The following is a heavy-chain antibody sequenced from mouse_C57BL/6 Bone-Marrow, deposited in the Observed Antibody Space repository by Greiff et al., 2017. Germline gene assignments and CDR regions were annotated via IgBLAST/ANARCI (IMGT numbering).Heavy chain of an antibody. V-gene: IGHV1-76*01. CDR3: ARGPYYYGSSLWYFDV. CDR2: IYPGSGNT. D-gene: IGHD1-1*01. Sequence: QVQLQQSGAELVRPGASVKLSCKASGYTFTDYYINWVKQRPGQGLEWIARIYPGSGNTYYNEKFKGKATLTAEKSSSTAYMQLSSLTSEDSAVYFCARGPYYYGSSLWYFDVWGTGTTVTVSS. J-gene: IGHJ1*03. CDR1: GYTFTDYY.